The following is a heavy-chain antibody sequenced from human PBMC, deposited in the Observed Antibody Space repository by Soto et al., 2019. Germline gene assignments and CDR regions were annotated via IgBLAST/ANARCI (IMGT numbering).Heavy chain of an antibody. Sequence: EVQLLESGGGLVQPGESLRLSCAAPGFTFSSYAMTWVRQAPGKGLEWVSSISGSGDYTYFADSVKGRFTISRDNSKDTLYLQMSSLRVEDTAIYYCAKDSRSHPQGWFDPWGQGTLVTVSS. D-gene: IGHD2-15*01. CDR1: GFTFSSYA. V-gene: IGHV3-23*01. J-gene: IGHJ5*02. CDR3: AKDSRSHPQGWFDP. CDR2: ISGSGDYT.